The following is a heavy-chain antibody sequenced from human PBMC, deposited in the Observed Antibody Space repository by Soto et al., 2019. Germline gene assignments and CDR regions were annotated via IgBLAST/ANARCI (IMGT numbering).Heavy chain of an antibody. J-gene: IGHJ5*02. D-gene: IGHD3-10*01. CDR2: ISAYNGNT. CDR1: GYTFTSYG. CDR3: ARDPEYYYGSGSYYRGWFDP. V-gene: IGHV1-18*01. Sequence: QVQLVQSGAEVKKPGASVKVSCKASGYTFTSYGISWVRQAPGQGLEWMGWISAYNGNTNYAQKLQGRVTMTTDTPTSTAYMELRSLRSDDTAVYYCARDPEYYYGSGSYYRGWFDPWGQGTLVTVSS.